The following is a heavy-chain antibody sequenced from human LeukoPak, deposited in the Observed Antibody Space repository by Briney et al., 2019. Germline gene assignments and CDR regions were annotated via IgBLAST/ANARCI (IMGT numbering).Heavy chain of an antibody. J-gene: IGHJ3*02. D-gene: IGHD3-16*02. V-gene: IGHV4-59*01. CDR2: IYYSGST. Sequence: KPSETLSLTCTVSGGSISSYYWSWIRQPPGKGLEWIGYIYYSGSTNYNPSLESRVTISVDTSKNQFSLKLSSVTAADTAVYYCARGWXYDYVWGXYRXXDXFXIWG. CDR1: GGSISSYY. CDR3: ARGWXYDYVWGXYRXXDXFXI.